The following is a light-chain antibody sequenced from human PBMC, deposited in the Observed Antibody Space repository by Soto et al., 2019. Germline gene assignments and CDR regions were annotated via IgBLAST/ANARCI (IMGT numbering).Light chain of an antibody. J-gene: IGKJ3*01. V-gene: IGKV1-33*01. CDR3: QQYDNLPLT. CDR2: DAS. CDR1: QDINNY. Sequence: DIPMTQSPSSLSASVGDRVTITCQASQDINNYLNWYRQKPGKAPKLLIYDASNLETGVPSRFSGSGSGTDFTFTISSLQPEDIATYYCQQYDNLPLTFGPGTKVDIK.